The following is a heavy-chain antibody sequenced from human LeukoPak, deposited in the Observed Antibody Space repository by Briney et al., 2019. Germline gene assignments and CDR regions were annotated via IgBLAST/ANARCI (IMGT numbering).Heavy chain of an antibody. V-gene: IGHV3-64D*06. CDR2: ISTNGGST. CDR1: GFTFSTYA. Sequence: GGSLRLSCSASGFTFSTYAMHWVRQAAGKGLEYVSSISTNGGSTYYAGSVKGRFTISRDNSRNTLDLQMSSLRAEDTAVYYCVKGGRTTGTTVFDYWGHGTLVTVSS. J-gene: IGHJ4*01. CDR3: VKGGRTTGTTVFDY. D-gene: IGHD1-1*01.